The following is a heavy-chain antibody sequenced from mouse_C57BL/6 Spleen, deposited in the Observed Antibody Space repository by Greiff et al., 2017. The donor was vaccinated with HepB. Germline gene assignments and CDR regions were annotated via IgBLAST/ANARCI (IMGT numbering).Heavy chain of an antibody. Sequence: VQLQQSGPELVKPGASVKISCKASGYAFSSSWMNWVKQRPGKGHEWIGRIYPGDGDTNYNGKFKGKATLTADKSSSTAYMQLSSLTSEDSAVYFCARAAQATAWFAYWGQGTLVTVSA. V-gene: IGHV1-82*01. J-gene: IGHJ3*01. CDR2: IYPGDGDT. CDR1: GYAFSSSW. D-gene: IGHD3-2*02. CDR3: ARAAQATAWFAY.